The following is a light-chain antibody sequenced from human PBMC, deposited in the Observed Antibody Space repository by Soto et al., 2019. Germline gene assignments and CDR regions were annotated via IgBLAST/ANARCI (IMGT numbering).Light chain of an antibody. V-gene: IGLV2-14*01. J-gene: IGLJ1*01. CDR3: SSYSSTSSSTLVV. Sequence: QSVLTQPASVSGSPGQSITISCTGSSRDIGGYNYVSWYQQHPGKVPKLMIYEVGNRPSGVSNRFSGSKSGNTASLTISGLQAEDEADYYCSSYSSTSSSTLVVFGTGTKV. CDR2: EVG. CDR1: SRDIGGYNY.